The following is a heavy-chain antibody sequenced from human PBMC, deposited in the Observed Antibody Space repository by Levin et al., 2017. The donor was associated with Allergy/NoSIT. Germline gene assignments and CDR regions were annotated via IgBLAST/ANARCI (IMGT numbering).Heavy chain of an antibody. Sequence: SCAASGFPFRSYEMNWVRQAPGKGLEWVSYISSSSNAIYYADSVKGRFTISRDNAKNSVYLQMSGLRVEDTAVYYCARGRQLDSSFPYYYFMDVWGKGTTVTVSS. V-gene: IGHV3-48*03. D-gene: IGHD6-13*01. CDR3: ARGRQLDSSFPYYYFMDV. CDR2: ISSSSNAI. CDR1: GFPFRSYE. J-gene: IGHJ6*03.